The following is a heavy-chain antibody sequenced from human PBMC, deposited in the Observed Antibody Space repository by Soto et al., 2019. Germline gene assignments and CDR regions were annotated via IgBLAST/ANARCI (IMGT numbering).Heavy chain of an antibody. V-gene: IGHV3-21*06. CDR3: ARESEDLTSNFDY. Sequence: GGSLRLSCAASGFTFTRYSMNWVRQAPGKGLEWVSSISSTTNYIYYGDSMKGRFTISRDNAKNSLYLEMNRLRAEDTAVYYCARESEDLTSNFDYWGQGTLVTVSS. J-gene: IGHJ4*02. CDR1: GFTFTRYS. CDR2: ISSTTNYI.